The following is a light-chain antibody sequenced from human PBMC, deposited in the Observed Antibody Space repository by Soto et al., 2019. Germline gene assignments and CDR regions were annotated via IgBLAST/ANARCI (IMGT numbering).Light chain of an antibody. CDR3: QQSYSILS. J-gene: IGKJ4*01. CDR2: AAS. V-gene: IGKV1-39*01. Sequence: DIPMTQSPSSLSASVGDRVTITCRASQSISSYLNWYQQKPGKAPELLIYAASSLQSGVPSRFSGSGSGTDFTLTISSLQPEDFATYYCQQSYSILSFGGGTKVEIK. CDR1: QSISSY.